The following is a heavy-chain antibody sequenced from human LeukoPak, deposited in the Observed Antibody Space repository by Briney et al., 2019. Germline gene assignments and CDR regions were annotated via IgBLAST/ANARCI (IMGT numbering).Heavy chain of an antibody. CDR3: ARGGVCAYSSGWYCFDY. Sequence: GASVKVSCKASGYTFTSCGISWVRQAPGQGLEWMVWISAYNGNTNYAQKLQGRVSMTTDTSTSTAYMELRSLRSDDTAVYYCARGGVCAYSSGWYCFDYWGQGTLVTVSS. CDR2: ISAYNGNT. J-gene: IGHJ4*02. CDR1: GYTFTSCG. V-gene: IGHV1-18*04. D-gene: IGHD6-19*01.